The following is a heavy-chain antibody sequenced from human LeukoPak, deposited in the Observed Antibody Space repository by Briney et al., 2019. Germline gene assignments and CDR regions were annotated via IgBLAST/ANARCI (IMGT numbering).Heavy chain of an antibody. CDR2: ISSSGSTI. CDR1: GFTFSDYY. V-gene: IGHV3-11*04. CDR3: ARDRGGPYYYYMDV. D-gene: IGHD4-23*01. Sequence: PGGSLSLSCAASGFTFSDYYMSWIRQAPGKGLEWVSYISSSGSTIYYADSVKGRFTISGDNAKNSLYLQMNSLRAEDTAVYYCARDRGGPYYYYMDVWGKGTTVTVSS. J-gene: IGHJ6*03.